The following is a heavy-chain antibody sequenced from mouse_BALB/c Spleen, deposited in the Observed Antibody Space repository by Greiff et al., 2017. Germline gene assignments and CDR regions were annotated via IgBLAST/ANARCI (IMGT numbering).Heavy chain of an antibody. Sequence: DVMLVESGGGLVKPGGSLKLSCAASGFTFSSYAMSWVRQTPEKRLEWVASISSGGSTYYPDSVKGRFTISRDNARNILYLQMSSLRSEDTAMYYCAREVYYGNYGFAYWGQGTLVTVSA. CDR3: AREVYYGNYGFAY. J-gene: IGHJ3*01. CDR1: GFTFSSYA. D-gene: IGHD2-1*01. CDR2: ISSGGST. V-gene: IGHV5-6-5*01.